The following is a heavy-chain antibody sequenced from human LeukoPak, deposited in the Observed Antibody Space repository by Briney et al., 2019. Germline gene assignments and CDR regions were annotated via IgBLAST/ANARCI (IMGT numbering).Heavy chain of an antibody. Sequence: SVKVSCKASGGTFSSYAISWVRQAPGQGLEWMGRIIPILGIANYAQKFQGRVTITADKSTSTAYMELSSLRSSDTAVYYCARDHYEYGGNLNWFDPWGQGTLVTVSS. CDR2: IIPILGIA. J-gene: IGHJ5*02. D-gene: IGHD4-23*01. CDR3: ARDHYEYGGNLNWFDP. CDR1: GGTFSSYA. V-gene: IGHV1-69*04.